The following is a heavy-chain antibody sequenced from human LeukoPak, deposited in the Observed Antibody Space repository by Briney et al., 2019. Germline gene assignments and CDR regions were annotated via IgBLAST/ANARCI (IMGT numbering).Heavy chain of an antibody. CDR1: GYTFTGYY. D-gene: IGHD3-22*01. Sequence: GASVKVSCKASGYTFTGYYMHWVRQAPGQGLEWMGWINPNSGGTNYAQKFQGRVTMTSETYISTAYMELNRLRSDDTAVYYCARDSGYYDSSGYYVNWFDPWGQGTLVTVSS. J-gene: IGHJ5*02. CDR3: ARDSGYYDSSGYYVNWFDP. CDR2: INPNSGGT. V-gene: IGHV1-2*02.